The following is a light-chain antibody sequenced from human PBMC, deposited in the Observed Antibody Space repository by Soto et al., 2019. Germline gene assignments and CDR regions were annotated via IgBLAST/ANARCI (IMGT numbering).Light chain of an antibody. CDR3: QVWDSSSDLYV. V-gene: IGLV3-21*02. CDR2: DDS. J-gene: IGLJ1*01. Sequence: SYELTQPPSVSVAPGQTARITCGGNNSGSKSVHWYQQKPGQAPVLVVYDDSDRPSGIPERFSGSNSGNTATLTISRVEAGDEDDYYCQVWDSSSDLYVFGTGTQLTVL. CDR1: NSGSKS.